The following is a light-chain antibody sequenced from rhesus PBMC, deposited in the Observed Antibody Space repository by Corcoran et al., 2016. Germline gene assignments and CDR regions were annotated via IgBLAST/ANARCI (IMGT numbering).Light chain of an antibody. CDR3: MQALEFPLT. V-gene: IGKV2-104*02. CDR2: EVS. CDR1: QSLLDSEDGNTY. Sequence: DIVMTQTPLSLPVTPGEPASISCRSSQSLLDSEDGNTYLDWYLQKPGQSPKLLIYEVSNPASGVPDRFSGSGADTDFTLKISRVEAEVVGVYYCMQALEFPLTFGGGTKVEIK. J-gene: IGKJ4*01.